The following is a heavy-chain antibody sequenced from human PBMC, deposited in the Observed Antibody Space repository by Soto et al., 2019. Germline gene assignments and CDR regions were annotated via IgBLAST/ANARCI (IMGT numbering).Heavy chain of an antibody. D-gene: IGHD4-4*01. CDR1: GFTFSSYA. Sequence: PVGSLRLSCAASGFTFSSYAMSWVRQAPGKGLEWVSAISGSGGSTYYAGSVKGRFTISRDNSKNTLYLQMNSLRAEDTAVYYCAKDLVEMATVDAFDIWGQGTMVTVSS. J-gene: IGHJ3*02. CDR2: ISGSGGST. V-gene: IGHV3-23*01. CDR3: AKDLVEMATVDAFDI.